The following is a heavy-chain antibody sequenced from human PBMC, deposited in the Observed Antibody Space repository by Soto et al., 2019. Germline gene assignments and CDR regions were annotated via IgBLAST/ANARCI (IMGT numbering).Heavy chain of an antibody. CDR2: IKEDGSGK. CDR3: ATDGSYAQHV. V-gene: IGHV3-7*01. D-gene: IGHD2-2*01. CDR1: GFTFSSYW. J-gene: IGHJ6*02. Sequence: GGSLRLSCTASGFTFSSYWMSWVRQAPGKGLGWVANIKEDGSGKYYVDSVKGRFTISRDNAKNTVHLQMNSLRAEDTAVYYCATDGSYAQHVWGQGTTVTVSS.